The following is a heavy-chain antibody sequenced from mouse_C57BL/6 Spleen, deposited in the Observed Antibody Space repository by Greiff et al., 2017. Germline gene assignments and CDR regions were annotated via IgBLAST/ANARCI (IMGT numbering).Heavy chain of an antibody. D-gene: IGHD1-1*01. Sequence: EVQLQQSGPELVKPGASVKMSCKASGYTFTDYNMHWVKQSHGKSLEWIGYINPNNGGTNYNQKFKGKATLTLNKSSRTAYMERRSLTSEDSAVYYCAKITPLYYYAMDYWGQGTSVTVSS. J-gene: IGHJ4*01. V-gene: IGHV1-22*01. CDR1: GYTFTDYN. CDR2: INPNNGGT. CDR3: AKITPLYYYAMDY.